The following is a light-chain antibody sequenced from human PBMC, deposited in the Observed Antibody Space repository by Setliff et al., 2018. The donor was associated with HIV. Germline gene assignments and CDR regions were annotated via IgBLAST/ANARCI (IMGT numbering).Light chain of an antibody. CDR1: SSDVGGYDY. J-gene: IGLJ2*01. Sequence: SVLTQPASVSGSPGQWITISCTGTSSDVGGYDYVSWYQQHPDKAPKLMIHDVSNRPSGVSNRFSGSKSGNTASLTISGLQAEDEADYYCSSYTSNNTPVVFGGGTKVTVL. CDR3: SSYTSNNTPVV. V-gene: IGLV2-14*03. CDR2: DVS.